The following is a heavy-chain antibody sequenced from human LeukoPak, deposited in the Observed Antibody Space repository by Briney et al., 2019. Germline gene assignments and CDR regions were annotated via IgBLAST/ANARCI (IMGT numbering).Heavy chain of an antibody. V-gene: IGHV3-30*18. D-gene: IGHD6-13*01. J-gene: IGHJ4*02. CDR3: AKRRAAALYYFDY. Sequence: GGSLRLSCAASGFTFSSYAMHWVRQAPGKGLEWVAVISYDGSNKYYADSVKGRFTISRDNSKNTLYLQMNSLRAEDTAVYYCAKRRAAALYYFDYWGQGTLVTVSS. CDR1: GFTFSSYA. CDR2: ISYDGSNK.